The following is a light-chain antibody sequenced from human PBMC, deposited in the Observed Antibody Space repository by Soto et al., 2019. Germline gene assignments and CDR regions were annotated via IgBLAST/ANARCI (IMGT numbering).Light chain of an antibody. V-gene: IGKV1-5*01. CDR2: DAS. CDR3: QQYESYPWT. CDR1: RSVSSW. J-gene: IGKJ1*01. Sequence: DIQMTHSPSTLSASVGVGVTITCRASRSVSSWLAWYQQKPGKAPNLLIYDASSLERGVPSRFNGSGSGTEFTLSFRSLQPNDFATSCCQQYESYPWTFVRGTTLE.